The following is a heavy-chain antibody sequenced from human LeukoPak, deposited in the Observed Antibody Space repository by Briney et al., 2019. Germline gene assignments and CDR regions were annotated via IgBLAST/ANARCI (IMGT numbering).Heavy chain of an antibody. V-gene: IGHV4-34*01. CDR1: GGSFSGYY. CDR2: INHSGST. Sequence: SETLSLTCAVYGGSFSGYYWSWIRQPPGKGLEWIGEINHSGSTNYNPSLKSRVTISVDASKNQFSLKLSSVTAADTAVYYCARGRITMVRGVTYYFDYWGQGTLVTVSS. J-gene: IGHJ4*02. D-gene: IGHD3-10*01. CDR3: ARGRITMVRGVTYYFDY.